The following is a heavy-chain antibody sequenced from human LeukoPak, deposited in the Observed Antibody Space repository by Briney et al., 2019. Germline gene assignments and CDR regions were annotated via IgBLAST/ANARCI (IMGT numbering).Heavy chain of an antibody. CDR2: ISTSGGST. CDR1: GFTVSSYA. V-gene: IGHV3-23*01. J-gene: IGHJ4*02. Sequence: GGSLRLSCAASGFTVSSYAMNWVRQAPGKGLEWVATISTSGGSTYYADFVKGRFTISRDNSKNTLYLQMNSLRAEDRAVYYCAKNGRGSGSYYPRTKYYFDYWGQGTLVTVSS. CDR3: AKNGRGSGSYYPRTKYYFDY. D-gene: IGHD3-10*01.